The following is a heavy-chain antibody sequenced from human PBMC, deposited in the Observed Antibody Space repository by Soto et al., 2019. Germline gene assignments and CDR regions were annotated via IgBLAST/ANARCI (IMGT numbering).Heavy chain of an antibody. CDR1: GFTFSGYA. CDR2: ISATSSTI. CDR3: AREGDYYDSRGYKMV. D-gene: IGHD3-22*01. J-gene: IGHJ4*02. Sequence: EVQLVESGGGLVQPGGSLRLSCAASGFTFSGYAMNWVRQAPGEGLEWVSYISATSSTIYYADSVKGRFTISRDNAKNSLYLQMNSLRDEDTAVYYCAREGDYYDSRGYKMVWGQGTLVSVSS. V-gene: IGHV3-48*02.